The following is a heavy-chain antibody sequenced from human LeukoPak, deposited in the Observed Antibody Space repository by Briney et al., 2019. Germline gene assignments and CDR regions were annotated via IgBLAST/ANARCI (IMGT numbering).Heavy chain of an antibody. Sequence: GGSLRLSCAASGFTFSSYAMSWVRQAPGKGLEWVSAISGSGGSTYYADSVKGRFTISRDNSKNQVVLTMTNMDPVDTATYYCARIVRDTAMDHFDYWGQGTLVTVSS. CDR1: GFTFSSYA. D-gene: IGHD5-18*01. J-gene: IGHJ4*02. CDR3: ARIVRDTAMDHFDY. CDR2: ISGSGGST. V-gene: IGHV3-23*01.